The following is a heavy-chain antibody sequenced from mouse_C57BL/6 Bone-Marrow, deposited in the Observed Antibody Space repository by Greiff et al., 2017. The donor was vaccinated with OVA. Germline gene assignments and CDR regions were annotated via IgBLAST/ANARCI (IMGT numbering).Heavy chain of an antibody. J-gene: IGHJ2*01. D-gene: IGHD1-1*01. Sequence: EVMLVESEGGLVQPGRSMKLSCTASGFTFSDYYMAWVRQVPEKGLEWVANINYDGSSTYYLDSLKSRFIISRDNAKNILYLQMSSLKSEDTATYYCARGEVDYFDYWGQGTTLTVSS. CDR1: GFTFSDYY. V-gene: IGHV5-16*01. CDR3: ARGEVDYFDY. CDR2: INYDGSST.